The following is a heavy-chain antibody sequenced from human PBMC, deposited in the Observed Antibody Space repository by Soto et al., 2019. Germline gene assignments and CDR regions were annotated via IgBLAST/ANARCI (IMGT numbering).Heavy chain of an antibody. V-gene: IGHV5-10-1*01. CDR2: IDPSDSYT. Sequence: GESLKISCNGSGYSFTSYWISWVRQMPGKGLEWMGRIDPSDSYTNYSPSFQGHVTISADKSISTAYLQWSSLKASDTAMYYCARHQGMTTVSPRDYGMDVWGQGTTVTVSS. CDR3: ARHQGMTTVSPRDYGMDV. D-gene: IGHD4-17*01. CDR1: GYSFTSYW. J-gene: IGHJ6*02.